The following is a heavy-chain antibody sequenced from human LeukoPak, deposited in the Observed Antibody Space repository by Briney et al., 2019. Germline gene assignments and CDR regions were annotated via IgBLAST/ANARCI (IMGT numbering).Heavy chain of an antibody. V-gene: IGHV4-61*05. Sequence: PSETLSLTCTVSGGSISSSSYYWGWIRQPPGKGLEWIGNIYYSGSTNYNPSLKSRVTISVDTSKNQFSLKLSSVTAADTAVYYCTRGSIAYYYMDVWGKGTTVTISS. CDR2: IYYSGST. J-gene: IGHJ6*03. CDR3: TRGSIAYYYMDV. CDR1: GGSISSSSYY. D-gene: IGHD3-22*01.